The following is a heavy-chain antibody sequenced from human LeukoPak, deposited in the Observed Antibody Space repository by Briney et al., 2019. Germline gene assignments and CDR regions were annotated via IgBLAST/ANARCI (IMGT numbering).Heavy chain of an antibody. V-gene: IGHV4-34*01. J-gene: IGHJ6*02. CDR2: INHSGST. Sequence: SETLSLTCAVYGGSFSGYYWSWIRQPPGKGLEWIGEINHSGSTNYNPSLKSRVTISVDTSKNQFSLKLSSVTAADTAVYYCAXSGXSSLSGRLYYYYYGMDVWGQGTTVTVSS. CDR3: AXSGXSSLSGRLYYYYYGMDV. D-gene: IGHD2-2*01. CDR1: GGSFSGYY.